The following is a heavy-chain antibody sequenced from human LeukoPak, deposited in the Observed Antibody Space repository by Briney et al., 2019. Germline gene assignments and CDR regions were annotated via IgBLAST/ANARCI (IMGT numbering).Heavy chain of an antibody. D-gene: IGHD1-1*01. J-gene: IGHJ4*02. CDR1: GFSLTPFS. Sequence: GESLRLSCTASGFSLTPFSMNWVRQAPGKGLEWISSISSNSRYIYYADSLKGRFTISRDNAENSLYLDMYSLRDEDTAVYFCARVDESLDKFDCRGQGTLVTVSS. V-gene: IGHV3-21*01. CDR3: ARVDESLDKFDC. CDR2: ISSNSRYI.